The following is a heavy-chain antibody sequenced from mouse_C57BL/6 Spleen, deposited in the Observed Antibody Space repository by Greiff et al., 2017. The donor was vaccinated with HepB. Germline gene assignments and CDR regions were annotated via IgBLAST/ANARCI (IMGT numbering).Heavy chain of an antibody. J-gene: IGHJ2*01. Sequence: EVQRVESGGGLVKPGGSLKLSCAASGFTFSSYTMSWVRQTPEKRLEWVATISGGGGNTYYPDSVKGRFTISRDNAKNTLYLQMSSLRSEDTALYYCARNYGNYDFDYWGQGTTLTVSS. V-gene: IGHV5-9*01. CDR2: ISGGGGNT. CDR3: ARNYGNYDFDY. D-gene: IGHD2-1*01. CDR1: GFTFSSYT.